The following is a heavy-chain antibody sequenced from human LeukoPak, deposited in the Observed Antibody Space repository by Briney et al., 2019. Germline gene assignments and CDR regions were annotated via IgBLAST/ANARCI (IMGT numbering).Heavy chain of an antibody. CDR2: IKQDGSEK. V-gene: IGHV3-7*03. Sequence: GGSLRLSCVVSGLTFSSYWMSWVRQAPGKGLEWVANIKQDGSEKHYVDSVKGRFTISRDNSKNTLYLQMNSLRAEDTAVYYCANEIRPNDYWGQGTQVTVSS. D-gene: IGHD4-17*01. CDR3: ANEIRPNDY. J-gene: IGHJ4*02. CDR1: GLTFSSYW.